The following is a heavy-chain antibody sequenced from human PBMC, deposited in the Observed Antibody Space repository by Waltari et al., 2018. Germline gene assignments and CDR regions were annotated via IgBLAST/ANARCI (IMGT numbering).Heavy chain of an antibody. CDR3: ALLGAQGVIYEFDP. D-gene: IGHD3-10*01. Sequence: QVVESGGGAVQPGESRRLSCAASGPQFPFKNYGMHWVRQAPGKGLEWVAFILYNGNKKFYVDSLEGRFTISRDNSKSTLYLQMNDLRVEDTAVYYCALLGAQGVIYEFDPWGQGIPVTVSS. J-gene: IGHJ5*02. CDR2: ILYNGNKK. CDR1: GPQFPFKNYG. V-gene: IGHV3-30*02.